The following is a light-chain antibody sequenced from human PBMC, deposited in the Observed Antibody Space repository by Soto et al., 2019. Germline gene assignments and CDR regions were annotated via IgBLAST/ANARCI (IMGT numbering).Light chain of an antibody. CDR3: QHYNNWPFT. CDR2: GAS. CDR1: QSISRN. Sequence: EIVMTQSPATLSVSPGERATLSCRASQSISRNLAWYQQKPGQGPRLLIYGASTRATGISARFSGSGSGTEFTLTISSLQSEDFAVYYCQHYNNWPFTLGPGTKVYIK. J-gene: IGKJ3*01. V-gene: IGKV3-15*01.